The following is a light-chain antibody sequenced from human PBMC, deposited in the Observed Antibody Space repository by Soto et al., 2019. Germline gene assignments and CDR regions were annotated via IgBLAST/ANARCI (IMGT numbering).Light chain of an antibody. V-gene: IGKV1-39*01. CDR2: GAS. CDR1: ETISTF. Sequence: DIQLTQSPSSLSASLGDSITITCRASETISTFLNWYQVQPGKAPRLLVYGASYLQVGVPVRFRASGSGTLFTLTIDNLHREDLASYFCQQFFSAVLTFGGGPRVDI. CDR3: QQFFSAVLT. J-gene: IGKJ4*01.